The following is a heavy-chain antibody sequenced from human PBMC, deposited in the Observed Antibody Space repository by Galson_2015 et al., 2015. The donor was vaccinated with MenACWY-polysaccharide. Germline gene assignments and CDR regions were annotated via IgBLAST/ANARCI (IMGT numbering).Heavy chain of an antibody. J-gene: IGHJ4*02. CDR3: AKEDARDFTYGYFDY. D-gene: IGHD3-10*01. CDR1: GFTFSSYA. V-gene: IGHV3-23*01. CDR2: ISDSGGST. Sequence: SLRLSCAASGFTFSSYAMNWVRQAPGKGLEWVSAISDSGGSTYYADSVKGRFSISRDKSKNTLYLQMNSLRAGDTAVYYCAKEDARDFTYGYFDYWGQGTLVTVSS.